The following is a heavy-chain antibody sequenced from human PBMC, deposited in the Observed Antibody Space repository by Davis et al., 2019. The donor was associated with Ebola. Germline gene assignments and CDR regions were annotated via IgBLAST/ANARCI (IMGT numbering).Heavy chain of an antibody. Sequence: PGGSLRLSCAASGFTFSSYWMSWVRQAPGKGLEWVANIKQDGSEKYYVDSVKGRFTISRDNAKNSLYLQMNSLRAEDTAVYYCASQDYDILTGYYSPYGMDVWGQGTTVTVSS. CDR3: ASQDYDILTGYYSPYGMDV. V-gene: IGHV3-7*01. CDR2: IKQDGSEK. D-gene: IGHD3-9*01. J-gene: IGHJ6*02. CDR1: GFTFSSYW.